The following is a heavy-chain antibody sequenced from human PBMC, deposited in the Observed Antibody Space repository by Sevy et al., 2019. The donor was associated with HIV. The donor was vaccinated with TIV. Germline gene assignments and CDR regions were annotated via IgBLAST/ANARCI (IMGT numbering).Heavy chain of an antibody. CDR2: IVPSFDLS. CDR3: AGTQGASGYSSSGDAFDV. V-gene: IGHV1-69*13. Sequence: ASVKVSCKASGVTFSGYAINWVRQTPGQGLEWMGWIVPSFDLSKYAQKFQGRVTFTADESTDTAYMKLSSLRSDDTAGYYRAGTQGASGYSSSGDAFDVWGQGTMVTVSS. J-gene: IGHJ3*01. CDR1: GVTFSGYA. D-gene: IGHD6-13*01.